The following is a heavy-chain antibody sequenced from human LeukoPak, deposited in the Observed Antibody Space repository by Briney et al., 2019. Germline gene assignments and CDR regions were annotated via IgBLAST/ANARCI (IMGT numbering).Heavy chain of an antibody. V-gene: IGHV1-18*01. CDR2: ISAYNGNT. CDR1: GYTFTSYG. D-gene: IGHD1-1*01. J-gene: IGHJ4*02. CDR3: ARVASAWNRRATVDY. Sequence: ASVKVSCKASGYTFTSYGISWVRQAPGQGLELMGWISAYNGNTNYARKLQGRVTMTTDTSTSTAYMELRSLRSDDTAVYYCARVASAWNRRATVDYWGQGTLVTVSS.